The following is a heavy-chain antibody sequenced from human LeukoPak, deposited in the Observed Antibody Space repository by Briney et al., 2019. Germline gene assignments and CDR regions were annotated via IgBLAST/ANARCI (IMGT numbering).Heavy chain of an antibody. CDR3: ARDQEREPYDYVWGSYRPEGTGAFDI. CDR1: GYTLTELS. V-gene: IGHV1-18*01. Sequence: ASVKVSCKVSGYTLTELSMHWVRQAPGQGLEWMGRISAYNGNTNYAQKLQGRVTMTTDTSTSTAYMELRSLRSDDTAVYYCARDQEREPYDYVWGSYRPEGTGAFDIWGQGTMVTVSS. J-gene: IGHJ3*02. CDR2: ISAYNGNT. D-gene: IGHD3-16*02.